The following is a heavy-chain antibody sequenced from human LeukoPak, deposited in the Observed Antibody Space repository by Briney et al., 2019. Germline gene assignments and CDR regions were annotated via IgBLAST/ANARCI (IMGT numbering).Heavy chain of an antibody. CDR2: ISSRDNLI. CDR3: AREQWFRWEF. CDR1: GFTFSSYA. Sequence: GGSLRLSCAASGFTFSSYAMSWIRLAPGKGLEWVSYISSRDNLIYYADSVKGRFTISTDNAKNAVFLQLNRLTVEDTAVYYCAREQWFRWEFWGQGVLVTVSS. D-gene: IGHD3-10*01. V-gene: IGHV3-11*01. J-gene: IGHJ4*02.